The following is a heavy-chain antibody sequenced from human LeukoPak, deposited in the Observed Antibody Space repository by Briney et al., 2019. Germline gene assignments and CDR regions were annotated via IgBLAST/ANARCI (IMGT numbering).Heavy chain of an antibody. D-gene: IGHD6-19*01. CDR2: ISVSSSTI. CDR3: ARDSSWGYSSGWYDY. Sequence: GGSLRLSCAASGFTFSSHSMNWVRQAPGKGLEWVSYISVSSSTIYYADSVQGRFTISRDNAKNSLYLQMNSLRDEDTAVYYCARDSSWGYSSGWYDYWGQGTLVTVSS. CDR1: GFTFSSHS. J-gene: IGHJ4*02. V-gene: IGHV3-48*02.